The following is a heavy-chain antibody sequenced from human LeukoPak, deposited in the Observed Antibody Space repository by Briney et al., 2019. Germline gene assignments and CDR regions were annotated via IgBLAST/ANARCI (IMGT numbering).Heavy chain of an antibody. CDR1: GGSISSYY. J-gene: IGHJ4*02. D-gene: IGHD3-3*01. V-gene: IGHV4-4*07. CDR3: ARDFRGGYDFWSGYYTPYYFDY. Sequence: SETLSLTCTVSGGSISSYYWSWIRQPAGKGLEWIGRIYTSGSTNYNPSLKSRVTMSVDTSKNQFSLKLNSVTAADTAVYYCARDFRGGYDFWSGYYTPYYFDYWGQGTLVTVSP. CDR2: IYTSGST.